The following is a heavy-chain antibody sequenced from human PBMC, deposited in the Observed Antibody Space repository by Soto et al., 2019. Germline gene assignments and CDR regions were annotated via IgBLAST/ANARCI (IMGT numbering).Heavy chain of an antibody. CDR3: ARESLYCSGGSCYSGFDY. Sequence: GGSMRLSCAASGFTVSSNYMSWVRQAPGKGLEWVSVIYSGGSTYYADSVKGRFTISRDNSKNTLYLQMNSLRAEDTAVYYCARESLYCSGGSCYSGFDYWGQGT. CDR2: IYSGGST. J-gene: IGHJ4*02. V-gene: IGHV3-53*01. D-gene: IGHD2-15*01. CDR1: GFTVSSNY.